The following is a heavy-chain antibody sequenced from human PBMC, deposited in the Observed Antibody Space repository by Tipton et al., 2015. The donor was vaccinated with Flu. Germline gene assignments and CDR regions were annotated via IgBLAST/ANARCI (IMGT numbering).Heavy chain of an antibody. CDR3: ARLVVRYSNDFDF. V-gene: IGHV4-39*01. J-gene: IGHJ4*02. CDR1: GCSITGSSYY. CDR2: INYRGTT. Sequence: TLSLTCTVSGCSITGSSYYWVWIRQSPGKGLEWIGSINYRGTTYYNSSLKSRVTISVDTSKNQFSLKLSSVTAADTAMYYCARLVVRYSNDFDFWGQGTLVTASS. D-gene: IGHD4-11*01.